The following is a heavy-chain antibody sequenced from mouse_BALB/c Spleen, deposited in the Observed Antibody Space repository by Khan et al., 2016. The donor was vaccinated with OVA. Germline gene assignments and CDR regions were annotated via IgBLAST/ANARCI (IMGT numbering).Heavy chain of an antibody. Sequence: QVQLQQSGAELARPGASVKLSCKASGYTFTDYYINWVKLRTGQGLEWIGEISPGSGDTYYNERFKGKATLTADKSSRTAYMQLSRLTSEVSAVYFCARRNYFGYTFAYWGQGTLVTVSA. CDR3: ARRNYFGYTFAY. CDR2: ISPGSGDT. CDR1: GYTFTDYY. V-gene: IGHV1-77*01. J-gene: IGHJ3*01. D-gene: IGHD1-2*01.